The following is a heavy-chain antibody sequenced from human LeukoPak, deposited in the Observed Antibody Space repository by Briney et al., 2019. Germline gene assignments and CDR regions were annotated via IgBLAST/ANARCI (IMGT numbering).Heavy chain of an antibody. CDR2: ISNDGSIT. CDR1: GFSFSSYG. Sequence: GGSLRLSCAASGFSFSSYGMHWVRQAPGKGLEWVAVISNDGSITKYGDSVKGRFTISRDNSKNTLYVQMNSLRTDDAAVYYCAKSKSPYPMDYIFDFWGQGTLVTVSS. J-gene: IGHJ4*02. CDR3: AKSKSPYPMDYIFDF. V-gene: IGHV3-30*18. D-gene: IGHD4-11*01.